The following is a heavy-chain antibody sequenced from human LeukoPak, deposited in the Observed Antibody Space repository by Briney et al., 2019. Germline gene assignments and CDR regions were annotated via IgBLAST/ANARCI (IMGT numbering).Heavy chain of an antibody. CDR1: GGSISSYY. J-gene: IGHJ5*02. CDR2: IYTSGST. V-gene: IGHV4-4*07. CDR3: ARDQVYCTNGVCEADWFDP. D-gene: IGHD2-8*01. Sequence: PSETLSLTCTVSGGSISSYYWSWIRQPAGKGLEWIGRIYTSGSTNYNPSLKSRVTMSVDTSKNQFSLKLSPVTAADTAVYYCARDQVYCTNGVCEADWFDPWGQGTLVTVSS.